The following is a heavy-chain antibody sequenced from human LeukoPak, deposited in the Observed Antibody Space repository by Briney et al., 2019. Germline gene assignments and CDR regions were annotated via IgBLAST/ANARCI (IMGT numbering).Heavy chain of an antibody. CDR1: GFTFSNAW. V-gene: IGHV3-15*01. CDR3: TTAVLVGATDCDY. D-gene: IGHD1-26*01. J-gene: IGHJ4*02. CDR2: IKSKTDGGTT. Sequence: GGSLRLSCAASGFTFSNAWMSWVRQAPGKGLEWVGRIKSKTDGGTTVYAAPVKGRFTISRDDSKNTLYLQMNSLKTEDTAVYYCTTAVLVGATDCDYWGQGTLVTVSS.